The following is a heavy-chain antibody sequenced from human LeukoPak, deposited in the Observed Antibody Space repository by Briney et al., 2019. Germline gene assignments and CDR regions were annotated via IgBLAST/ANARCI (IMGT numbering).Heavy chain of an antibody. J-gene: IGHJ6*03. CDR3: ARGLRFLEWGYMDV. CDR2: ISGSGGST. D-gene: IGHD3-3*01. CDR1: GFTFSSYG. Sequence: GGSLRLSCAASGFTFSSYGMSWVRQAPGKGLEWVSAISGSGGSTYYADSVKGRFTISRDNSKNTLYLQMNSLRAADTAVYYCARGLRFLEWGYMDVWGKGTTVTVSS. V-gene: IGHV3-23*01.